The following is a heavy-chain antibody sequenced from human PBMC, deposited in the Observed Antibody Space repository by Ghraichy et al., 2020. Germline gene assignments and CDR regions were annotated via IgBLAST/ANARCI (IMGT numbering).Heavy chain of an antibody. CDR1: GFTFSSYW. CDR2: IKQDGSEK. V-gene: IGHV3-7*01. CDR3: ARDHGLTTVVTPGVYYYGMDV. J-gene: IGHJ6*02. D-gene: IGHD4-23*01. Sequence: GGSLRLSCAASGFTFSSYWMSWVRQAPGKGLEWVANIKQDGSEKYYVDSVKGRFTISRDNAKNSLYLQMNSLRAEDTAVYYCARDHGLTTVVTPGVYYYGMDVWGQGTTVTVSS.